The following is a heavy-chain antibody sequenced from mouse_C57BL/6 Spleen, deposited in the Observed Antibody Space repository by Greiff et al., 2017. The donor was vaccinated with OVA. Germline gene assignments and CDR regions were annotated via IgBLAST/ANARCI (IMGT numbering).Heavy chain of an antibody. V-gene: IGHV1-82*01. Sequence: QVQLQQSGPELVKPGASVKISCKASGYAFSSSWMNWVKQRPGQGLEWIGRIYPGDGDTTYNGKFKGKATLTADTSSSTAYMQLSSLTSEDSAVYLCARPDYRSDAMDDWGKGTSVTVSS. D-gene: IGHD2-4*01. CDR1: GYAFSSSW. J-gene: IGHJ4*01. CDR2: IYPGDGDT. CDR3: ARPDYRSDAMDD.